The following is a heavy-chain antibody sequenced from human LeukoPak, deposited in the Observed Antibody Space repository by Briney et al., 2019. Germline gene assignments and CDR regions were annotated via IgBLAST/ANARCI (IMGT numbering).Heavy chain of an antibody. CDR2: INPNSGGT. V-gene: IGHV1-2*02. CDR1: GYTFTGYY. D-gene: IGHD6-13*01. J-gene: IGHJ5*02. Sequence: GASVKVSCKASGYTFTGYYMHWVRQAPGQGLEWMGWINPNSGGTNYAQKLQGRVTMTTDTSTSTAYMELRSLRSDDTAVYYCARDDHSSSWYEGNWFDPWGQGTLVTVSS. CDR3: ARDDHSSSWYEGNWFDP.